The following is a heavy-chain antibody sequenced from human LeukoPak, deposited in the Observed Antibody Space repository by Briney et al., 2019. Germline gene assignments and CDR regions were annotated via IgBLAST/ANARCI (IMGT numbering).Heavy chain of an antibody. CDR2: ISGTGGTT. CDR1: GFTFSSYA. V-gene: IGHV3-23*01. Sequence: GGSLRLSCAASGFTFSSYAMSWVRQAPGKGLEWVSLISGTGGTTYYADSVKGRFTISRDNSKNTLYVQMNSLRAEDTAIYHCAKGWGATYYYFMDVWGKGTTVTVSS. J-gene: IGHJ6*03. D-gene: IGHD1-26*01. CDR3: AKGWGATYYYFMDV.